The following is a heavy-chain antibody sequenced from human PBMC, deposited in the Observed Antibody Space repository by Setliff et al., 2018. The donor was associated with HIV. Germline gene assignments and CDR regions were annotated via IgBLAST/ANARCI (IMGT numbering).Heavy chain of an antibody. CDR3: ARAGEYRFDY. CDR1: GFTFSSYS. CDR2: ISPSGTYI. V-gene: IGHV3-21*01. Sequence: GGSLRLSCAASGFTFSSYSMNWVRQAPGKGLEWVSFISPSGTYIHYADSLKGRFTISRDNAKNSLYLQMNSLRVDDTAVYYCARAGEYRFDYWGQGTLVTVSS. J-gene: IGHJ4*02. D-gene: IGHD2-2*01.